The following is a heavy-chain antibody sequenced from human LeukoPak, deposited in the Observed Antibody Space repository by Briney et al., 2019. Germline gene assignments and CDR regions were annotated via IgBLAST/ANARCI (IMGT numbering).Heavy chain of an antibody. Sequence: QTSETLSLTCTVSGGSISSYYWSWIRQPPGKGLEWIGFIYYSGSTNYNPSLKSRVTMSVDSSKNQFSLKLSSVTAADSAVYYCASGVPLDYWGQGTLVTVSS. J-gene: IGHJ4*02. CDR3: ASGVPLDY. V-gene: IGHV4-59*08. CDR2: IYYSGST. D-gene: IGHD1-1*01. CDR1: GGSISSYY.